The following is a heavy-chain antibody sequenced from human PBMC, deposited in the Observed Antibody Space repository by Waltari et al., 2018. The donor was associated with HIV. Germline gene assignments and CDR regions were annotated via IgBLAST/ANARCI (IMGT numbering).Heavy chain of an antibody. CDR1: GFTFGDYA. J-gene: IGHJ4*02. CDR2: IRSKAYGGTT. D-gene: IGHD5-18*01. V-gene: IGHV3-49*05. CDR3: NPYSYSYGLDY. Sequence: EVQLVESGGGLVKPGRSLRLSCTASGFTFGDYAMSWFRQAPGKGLEWVGFIRSKAYGGTTEYAASVKGRVTSSRDDSKSIAYLQMNSLKAEDTAVYYCNPYSYSYGLDYWGQGTLVTVSS.